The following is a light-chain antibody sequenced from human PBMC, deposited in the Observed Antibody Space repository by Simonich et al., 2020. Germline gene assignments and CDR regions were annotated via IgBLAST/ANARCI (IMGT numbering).Light chain of an antibody. CDR2: DAS. CDR3: QQRSNWHELT. Sequence: EIVLTQSPATLSLSPGDRATLSCRASQSVSSYLAWYQQKPGQAPRLLIYDASNRATGIPARFSGSGSGTDFTLTISSLEPEDFAVYYCQQRSNWHELTFGGGTKVEIK. CDR1: QSVSSY. J-gene: IGKJ4*01. V-gene: IGKV3-11*01.